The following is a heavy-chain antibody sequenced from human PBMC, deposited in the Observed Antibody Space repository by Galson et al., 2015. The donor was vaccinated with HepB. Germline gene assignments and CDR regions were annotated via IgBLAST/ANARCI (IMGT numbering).Heavy chain of an antibody. CDR2: INHSGST. D-gene: IGHD3-10*01. CDR3: ARDRTMVRGLRPGTVDY. Sequence: WIGGINHSGSTNYNPSLKSRVTISVDTSKNQFSLKLSSVTAADTAVYYCARDRTMVRGLRPGTVDYWGQGTLVTVSS. J-gene: IGHJ4*02. V-gene: IGHV4-34*01.